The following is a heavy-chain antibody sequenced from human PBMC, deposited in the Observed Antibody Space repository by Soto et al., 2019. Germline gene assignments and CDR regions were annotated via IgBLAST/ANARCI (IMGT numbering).Heavy chain of an antibody. CDR2: ISYAGNNK. J-gene: IGHJ4*02. V-gene: IGHV3-30-3*01. D-gene: IGHD3-22*01. CDR3: ARQGEIVVALD. Sequence: SLRLAXAASGFTFSSYAMHGFLQAPDKGLEWVAVISYAGNNKYYADSVKGRFTISRDNSKNTLYLQMNSLRTEDTAMYYCARQGEIVVALDWGQGTLVTVSS. CDR1: GFTFSSYA.